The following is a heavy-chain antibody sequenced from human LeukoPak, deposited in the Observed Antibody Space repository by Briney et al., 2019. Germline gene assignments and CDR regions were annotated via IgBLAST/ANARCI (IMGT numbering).Heavy chain of an antibody. V-gene: IGHV3-23*01. CDR3: AKDSSSWYRFDY. Sequence: GGSLRLSCAASGFTFSSYAMSWVRQAPGKGLEWVSAVSGSGGSTYYADSVKGRFTISRDNSKNTLYLQMNSLRAEDTAVYYCAKDSSSWYRFDYWGQGTLVTVSS. J-gene: IGHJ4*02. CDR1: GFTFSSYA. CDR2: VSGSGGST. D-gene: IGHD6-13*01.